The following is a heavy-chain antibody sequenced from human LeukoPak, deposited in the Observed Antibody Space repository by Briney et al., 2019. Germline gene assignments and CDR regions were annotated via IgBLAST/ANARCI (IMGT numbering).Heavy chain of an antibody. J-gene: IGHJ5*02. CDR1: GGSISSSSYY. V-gene: IGHV4-39*07. D-gene: IGHD2-2*01. Sequence: PSETLSLTCTVSGGSISSSSYYWGWIRQPPGKGLEWIGSIYYSGSTYYNPSLKSRVTISVDTSKNQFSLKLSSVTAADTAVYYCAGESGTVVPAASWGQGTLVTVSS. CDR3: AGESGTVVPAAS. CDR2: IYYSGST.